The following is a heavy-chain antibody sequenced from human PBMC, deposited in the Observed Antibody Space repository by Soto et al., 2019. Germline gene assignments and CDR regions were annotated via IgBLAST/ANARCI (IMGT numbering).Heavy chain of an antibody. J-gene: IGHJ3*02. Sequence: SETLSLTCTVSGGSISSYYWSWIRQPPGKGLEWIGYTYYSGSTNYNPSLKSRVTISVDTSKNQFSLKLSSVTAADTAVYYCARVWGYAFYIWGQGTMVTVSS. CDR3: ARVWGYAFYI. D-gene: IGHD7-27*01. CDR1: GGSISSYY. V-gene: IGHV4-59*08. CDR2: TYYSGST.